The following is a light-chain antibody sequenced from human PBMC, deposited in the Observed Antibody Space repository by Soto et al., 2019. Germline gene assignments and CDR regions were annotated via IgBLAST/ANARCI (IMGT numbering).Light chain of an antibody. Sequence: QSVLTQPPSASGTPGQRVTISCSGSSSSIGSNYVYWYQQFPGTTPKVLIYRNDQRPSGVPDRFSGSKSGTSASLAINGLRSEDEADYYCAAWDGSLSSVLFGGGTKLTVL. J-gene: IGLJ2*01. CDR2: RND. CDR1: SSSIGSNY. V-gene: IGLV1-47*01. CDR3: AAWDGSLSSVL.